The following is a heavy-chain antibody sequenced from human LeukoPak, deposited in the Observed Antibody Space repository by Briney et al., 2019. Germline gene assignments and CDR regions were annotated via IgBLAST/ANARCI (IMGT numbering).Heavy chain of an antibody. J-gene: IGHJ4*02. V-gene: IGHV3-30*02. CDR1: GFTFSSYA. CDR3: AKDRNVWGTYPLYFDY. D-gene: IGHD3-16*02. Sequence: GGSLRLSCAASGFTFSSYAMHWVRQAPGKGLEWVAFIRYDGINKDYADSVKGPFTTSRDNSKNMLYLQMSSLRAEDTAVYYCAKDRNVWGTYPLYFDYWGQGTLVTVSS. CDR2: IRYDGINK.